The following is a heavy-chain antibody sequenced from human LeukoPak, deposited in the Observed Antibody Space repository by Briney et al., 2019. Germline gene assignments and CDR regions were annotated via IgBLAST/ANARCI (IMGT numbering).Heavy chain of an antibody. CDR2: IYSSGDT. V-gene: IGHV4-4*07. Sequence: SETLSLTCTVSGGSISNYFWSWIRQPAGKGLEWLGRIYSSGDTNYNPSLKSRVTMSVDTSKNQFSLNLTSVTAADSAVYYCARVSWFPGTSYYYMDVWGKGTTVTVSS. CDR1: GGSISNYF. J-gene: IGHJ6*03. D-gene: IGHD1-1*01. CDR3: ARVSWFPGTSYYYMDV.